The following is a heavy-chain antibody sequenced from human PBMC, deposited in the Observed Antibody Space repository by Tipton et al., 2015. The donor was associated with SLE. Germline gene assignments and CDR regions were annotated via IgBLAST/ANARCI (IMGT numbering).Heavy chain of an antibody. V-gene: IGHV4-4*07. J-gene: IGHJ5*02. Sequence: TLSLTCTVSGGSISSHYWTWIRQPAGKGLEWIGRIYTSGSTNYNPSLKSRVTMSVDTSKNQFSLKLSSVTAADTAVYYCAGQRGWSWFDPWGQGTLVTVSS. D-gene: IGHD6-25*01. CDR2: IYTSGST. CDR3: AGQRGWSWFDP. CDR1: GGSISSHY.